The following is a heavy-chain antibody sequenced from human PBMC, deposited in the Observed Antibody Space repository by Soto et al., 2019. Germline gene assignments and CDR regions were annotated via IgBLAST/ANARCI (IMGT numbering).Heavy chain of an antibody. V-gene: IGHV1-18*04. CDR3: ARRSGEGDCWSGYYYYYYGMDV. Sequence: GASVKVSCKASGYTFTSYGISWVRQAPGQGLEWMGWISAYNGNTNYAQKLQGRVTMTTDTSTSTAYMELRSLRSDDTAVYYCARRSGEGDCWSGYYYYYYGMDVWGQGTTVTVSS. CDR2: ISAYNGNT. J-gene: IGHJ6*02. CDR1: GYTFTSYG. D-gene: IGHD3-3*01.